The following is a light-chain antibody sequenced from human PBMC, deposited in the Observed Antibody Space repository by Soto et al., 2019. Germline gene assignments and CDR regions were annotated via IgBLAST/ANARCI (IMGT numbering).Light chain of an antibody. CDR2: DAS. CDR1: QSISSW. CDR3: QQYNSYPWT. Sequence: DRVTITCLASQSISSWLAWYQQKPGKAPKLLIYDASSLESGVPSRFSGSGSGTEFTLTISSLQPEDFATYYCQQYNSYPWTFGQGTKVEIK. J-gene: IGKJ1*01. V-gene: IGKV1-5*01.